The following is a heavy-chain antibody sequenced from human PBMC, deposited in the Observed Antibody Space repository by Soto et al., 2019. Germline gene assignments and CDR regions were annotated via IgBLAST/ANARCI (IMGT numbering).Heavy chain of an antibody. CDR2: IIPIFGTA. V-gene: IGHV1-69*05. J-gene: IGHJ6*02. CDR3: ARDLENYYGMDV. Sequence: GCLVKVSCKATGGTFSSYAISWVRQAPGQGLEWMGGIIPIFGTANYAQKFQGRVTMTRDTSISTAYMELSRLRSDDTAVYYCARDLENYYGMDVWGQGTTVTVSS. CDR1: GGTFSSYA.